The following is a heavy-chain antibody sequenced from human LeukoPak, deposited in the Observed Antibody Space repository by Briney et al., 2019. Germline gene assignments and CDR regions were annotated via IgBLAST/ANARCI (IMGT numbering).Heavy chain of an antibody. J-gene: IGHJ3*02. Sequence: GRSLRLSCAASGFTFSTSSMHWVRQAPGKGLEWVAVTSYDESIKVYAESVEGRFTISRDNSENTLYLQMNSLKFEDTAVYYCATEGHSSGWAGTFDIWGQGTMVTISS. CDR3: ATEGHSSGWAGTFDI. CDR2: TSYDESIK. D-gene: IGHD6-25*01. V-gene: IGHV3-30-3*01. CDR1: GFTFSTSS.